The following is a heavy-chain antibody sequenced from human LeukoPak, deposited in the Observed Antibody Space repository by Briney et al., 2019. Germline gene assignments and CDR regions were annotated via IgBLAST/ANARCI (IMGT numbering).Heavy chain of an antibody. CDR2: ITSTSSYI. CDR3: ARDLYRIVVVPHYFDY. V-gene: IGHV3-21*01. J-gene: IGHJ4*02. CDR1: GFTFSNYN. Sequence: PGGSLRLSCAASGFTFSNYNMNWVRQAPGKGLEWVSSITSTSSYIYYADSVKGRFTISRDNAENSLYLQMNSLRAEDTAVYYCARDLYRIVVVPHYFDYWGQGTLVTVSS. D-gene: IGHD3-22*01.